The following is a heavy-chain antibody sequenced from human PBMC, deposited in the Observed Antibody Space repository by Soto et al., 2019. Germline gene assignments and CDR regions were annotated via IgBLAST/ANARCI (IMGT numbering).Heavy chain of an antibody. CDR1: GFTFSSYG. J-gene: IGHJ3*02. V-gene: IGHV3-30*18. CDR3: AKDQTKKYRNAFDI. D-gene: IGHD3-16*02. CDR2: ISYDGSNK. Sequence: QVQMVESGGGVVQPGRSLRLSCAASGFTFSSYGMHWVRQAPGKGLEWVAVISYDGSNKYYADSVKGRFTISRDNSKNTLYLQMNRLRAEDTAVYYCAKDQTKKYRNAFDIWGQGTMVTVSS.